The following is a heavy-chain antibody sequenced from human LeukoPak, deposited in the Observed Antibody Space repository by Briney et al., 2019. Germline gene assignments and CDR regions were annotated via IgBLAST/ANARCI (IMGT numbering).Heavy chain of an antibody. CDR3: ASTTGHDYGDYALDY. CDR1: GGSISSSSYY. CDR2: IYYSGST. Sequence: SETLSLTCTVSGGSISSSSYYWGWIRQPPGKGLEWIGSIYYSGSTYYNPSLKSRVTISVDTSKNQFSLKLSSVTAADTAVYYCASTTGHDYGDYALDYWGQGTLVTVSS. D-gene: IGHD4-17*01. J-gene: IGHJ4*02. V-gene: IGHV4-39*07.